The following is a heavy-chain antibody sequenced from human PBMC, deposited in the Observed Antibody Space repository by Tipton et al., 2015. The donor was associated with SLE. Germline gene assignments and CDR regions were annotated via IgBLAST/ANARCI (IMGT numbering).Heavy chain of an antibody. CDR1: GFTFSSYA. V-gene: IGHV3-23*01. D-gene: IGHD5-18*01. CDR2: ISGSGGST. Sequence: SLRLSCAASGFTFSSYAMSWVRQAPGKGLEWVSAISGSGGSTYYADSVKGRFTISRDNSKNTLYLQMNSLRAEDTAVYYCARDTGGQVWLPWFDYWGQGTLVTVSS. J-gene: IGHJ4*02. CDR3: ARDTGGQVWLPWFDY.